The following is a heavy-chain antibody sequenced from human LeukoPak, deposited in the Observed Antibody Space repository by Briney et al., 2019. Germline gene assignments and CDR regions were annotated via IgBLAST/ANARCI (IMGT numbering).Heavy chain of an antibody. V-gene: IGHV3-15*01. CDR1: GFPFSKAW. J-gene: IGHJ4*02. D-gene: IGHD6-6*01. CDR2: FKSKTDGGAT. Sequence: GGSLRLSCAGSGFPFSKAWMSWVRQAPGEGLEWLGRFKSKTDGGATDYAAPVKGRFSLSRDDSKNTLYLQMNSLKIEDTAVYYCTSDRGIAARPLFDLWGQGTLVTVSS. CDR3: TSDRGIAARPLFDL.